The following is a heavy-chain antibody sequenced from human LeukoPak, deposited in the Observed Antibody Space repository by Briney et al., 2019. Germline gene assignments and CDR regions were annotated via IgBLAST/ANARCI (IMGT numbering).Heavy chain of an antibody. CDR1: GFTFTYYW. Sequence: PGGSVSLSCAACGFTFTYYWFHWVRQVPGRGLVWISRIKSDGSTTRYADSVKGRFTISRDNAKNTLYLQMNSLRAEDTAVYYCARDPKPGGGYPWFDPWGQGTLVIVSS. D-gene: IGHD6-19*01. V-gene: IGHV3-74*01. CDR3: ARDPKPGGGYPWFDP. J-gene: IGHJ5*02. CDR2: IKSDGSTT.